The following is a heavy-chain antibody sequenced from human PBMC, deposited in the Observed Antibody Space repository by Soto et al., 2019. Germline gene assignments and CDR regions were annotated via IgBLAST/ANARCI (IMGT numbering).Heavy chain of an antibody. V-gene: IGHV1-18*01. Sequence: GASVKVSCNASGYTFTSYGISWVRQAPGQGLEWMGWISAYNGNTNYAQKLQGRVTMTTDTSTSTAYMELRSLRSDDTAVYYCASGGWIQLWYGMDVWGQGTTVTVSS. CDR3: ASGGWIQLWYGMDV. J-gene: IGHJ6*02. D-gene: IGHD5-18*01. CDR2: ISAYNGNT. CDR1: GYTFTSYG.